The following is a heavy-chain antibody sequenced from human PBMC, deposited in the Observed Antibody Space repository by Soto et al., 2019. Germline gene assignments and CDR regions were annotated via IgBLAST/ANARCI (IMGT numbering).Heavy chain of an antibody. CDR1: GASISGFY. V-gene: IGHV4-4*07. CDR2: IYATGTT. D-gene: IGHD1-1*01. CDR3: VRDGTKTLRDWFDP. J-gene: IGHJ5*02. Sequence: SETLSLTCTVSGASISGFYWSWIRKSAGKGLEWIGRIYATGTTDYNPSLKSRVMMSVDTSKKQFSLKLRSVTAADTAVYYCVRDGTKTLRDWFDPWGQGTQVTVS.